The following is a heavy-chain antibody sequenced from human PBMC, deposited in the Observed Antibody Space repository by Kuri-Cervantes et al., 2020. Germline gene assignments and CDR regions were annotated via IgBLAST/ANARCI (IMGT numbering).Heavy chain of an antibody. CDR3: ARIAAAGYDY. V-gene: IGHV1-8*01. Sequence: ASVKVSCKPSGYTFTSYDLNWVRQAPGQGLEWMGWINPSGGNTGSAQKFQGWVTMTRDTSISTAYMELSRLRSDDTAVCYCARIAAAGYDYWGQGTLVTVSS. CDR1: GYTFTSYD. D-gene: IGHD6-13*01. CDR2: INPSGGNT. J-gene: IGHJ4*02.